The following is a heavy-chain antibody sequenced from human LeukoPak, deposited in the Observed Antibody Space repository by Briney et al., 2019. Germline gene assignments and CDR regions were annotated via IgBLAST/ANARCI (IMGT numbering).Heavy chain of an antibody. D-gene: IGHD3-10*01. V-gene: IGHV1-69*13. CDR1: GGTFSSYA. J-gene: IGHJ4*02. Sequence: SVKVSCKASGGTFSSYAISWVRQAPGQGLEWMGGIIPIFGTANYAQKFQGRVTITADESTSTAYMELSSLRSEDTAVYYCARDSTPSVVRGLISGTNWGQGTLVTVSS. CDR2: IIPIFGTA. CDR3: ARDSTPSVVRGLISGTN.